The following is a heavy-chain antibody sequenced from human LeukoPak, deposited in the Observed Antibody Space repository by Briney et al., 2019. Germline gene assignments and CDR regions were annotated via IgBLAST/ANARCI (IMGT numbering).Heavy chain of an antibody. CDR1: GYTFTGYY. V-gene: IGHV1-2*02. D-gene: IGHD1-26*01. CDR3: AREAWERFYYYYMDV. J-gene: IGHJ6*03. CDR2: INPNSGGT. Sequence: ASVKVSCKASGYTFTGYYMHWVRQAPGQGLEWMGWINPNSGGTNYAQKFQGRVTMTRDTSISTAYMELSRLRSDDTAVYYCAREAWERFYYYYMDVWGKGTTVTISS.